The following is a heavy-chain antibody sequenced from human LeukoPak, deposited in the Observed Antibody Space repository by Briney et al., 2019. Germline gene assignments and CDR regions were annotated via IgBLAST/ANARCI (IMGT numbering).Heavy chain of an antibody. CDR1: GVSFNDYY. J-gene: IGHJ4*02. D-gene: IGHD4-17*01. CDR3: TRMTTGHDY. CDR2: INHSGYT. Sequence: SETLSLTCAVSGVSFNDYYWSWVSQIPGKGLEWIGEINHSGYTNDSPSLKSRVTISIDTSRKQFSLNLRSVTVADTGIYYCTRMTTGHDYWGQGTLVTVSS. V-gene: IGHV4-34*01.